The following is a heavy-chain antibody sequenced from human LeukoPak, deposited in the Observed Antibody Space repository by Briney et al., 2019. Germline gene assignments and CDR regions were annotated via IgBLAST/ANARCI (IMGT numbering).Heavy chain of an antibody. Sequence: PGGSLRLSCAVSGFSFTSFSMSWVRQAPGRGLEWVANIHPEGNEKYHVESVKGRFTISRDNTKNLLFLQMNGLRVEDTAVYYCARGDAFSGDHWGQGTLVTVSS. CDR2: IHPEGNEK. V-gene: IGHV3-7*04. CDR3: ARGDAFSGDH. J-gene: IGHJ4*02. CDR1: GFSFTSFS.